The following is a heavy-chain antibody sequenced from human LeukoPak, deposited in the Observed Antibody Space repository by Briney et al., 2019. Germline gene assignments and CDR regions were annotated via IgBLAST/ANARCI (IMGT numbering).Heavy chain of an antibody. D-gene: IGHD1-26*01. J-gene: IGHJ4*02. CDR3: ARGPEGWSYWVGYYFDY. CDR2: ISGSGDYT. CDR1: GFTFSSHG. Sequence: PGGSLRLSCAASGFTFSSHGMSWVRQAPGKGLEWVSTISGSGDYTYYADSVKGRFTISRDNSKNTLYLQMNSLRAEDTAVYYCARGPEGWSYWVGYYFDYWGQGTLVTVSS. V-gene: IGHV3-23*01.